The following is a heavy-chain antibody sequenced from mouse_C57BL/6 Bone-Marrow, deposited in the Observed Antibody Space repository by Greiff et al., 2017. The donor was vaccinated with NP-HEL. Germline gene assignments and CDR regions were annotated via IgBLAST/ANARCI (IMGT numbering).Heavy chain of an antibody. CDR3: AREGGYRDFDY. V-gene: IGHV1-52*01. CDR2: IDPSDSDT. D-gene: IGHD2-14*01. J-gene: IGHJ2*01. CDR1: GYTFTSYW. Sequence: VQLQQPGAELVRPGSSVKLSCKASGYTFTSYWMHWVKQRPIQGLEWIGNIDPSDSDTHYNQKFKDKATLTVDKSSSTAYMQLSSLTSEDSAVYYCAREGGYRDFDYWGQGTTLTVSS.